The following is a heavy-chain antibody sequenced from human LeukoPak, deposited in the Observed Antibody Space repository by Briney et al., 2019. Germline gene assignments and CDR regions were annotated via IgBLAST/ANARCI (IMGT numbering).Heavy chain of an antibody. CDR2: IIPILGIA. CDR3: ARSGQGHGRCGGACYWGYYFDY. CDR1: GGTFSSYA. D-gene: IGHD2-21*02. J-gene: IGHJ4*02. Sequence: SVKVSCKASGGTFSSYAISWVRQAPGQGLEWMGRIIPILGIANYAQKFQGRVTITADKSTSTAYMELSSLRSEDTAVYYCARSGQGHGRCGGACYWGYYFDYWGQGTLATVSS. V-gene: IGHV1-69*04.